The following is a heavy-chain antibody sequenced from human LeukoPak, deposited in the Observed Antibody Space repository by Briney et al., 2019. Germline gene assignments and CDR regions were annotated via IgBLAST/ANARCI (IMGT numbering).Heavy chain of an antibody. Sequence: SETLSLTCAVYGGSFSGYYWSWIRQPPGKGLEWIGYIYYSGSTYYNPSLKSRVTISVDTSKNQFSLKLSSVTAADTAVYYCARGYYDILTGRGYYFDYWGQGTLVTVSS. J-gene: IGHJ4*02. CDR3: ARGYYDILTGRGYYFDY. CDR2: IYYSGST. CDR1: GGSFSGYY. V-gene: IGHV4-59*12. D-gene: IGHD3-9*01.